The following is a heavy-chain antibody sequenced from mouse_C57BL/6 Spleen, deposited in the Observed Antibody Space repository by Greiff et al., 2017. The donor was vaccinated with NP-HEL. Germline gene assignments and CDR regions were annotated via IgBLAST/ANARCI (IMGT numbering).Heavy chain of an antibody. CDR3: AGGVTTAY. Sequence: EVQLQQSGPELVKPGASVKISCKASGYTFTDYYMNWVKQSHGKSLEWIGDINPNNGGTSYNQKFKGKATLTVDKSSSTAYMELRGLTSEDSAVYYCAGGVTTAYWGQGTLVTVSA. D-gene: IGHD2-5*01. CDR1: GYTFTDYY. CDR2: INPNNGGT. V-gene: IGHV1-26*01. J-gene: IGHJ3*01.